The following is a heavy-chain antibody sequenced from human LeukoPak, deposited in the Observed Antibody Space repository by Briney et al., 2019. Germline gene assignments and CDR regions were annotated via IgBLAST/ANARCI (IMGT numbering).Heavy chain of an antibody. D-gene: IGHD5-12*01. J-gene: IGHJ4*02. CDR1: GGSISSYY. Sequence: SETLSLTCTVSGGSISSYYWSWIRQPPRKGLEWIGYIYYSGSTNYNPSLKSRVTISVDTSKNQFSLKLSSVTAADTAVYYCARGLATITEGLDYWGQGTLVTVSS. V-gene: IGHV4-59*01. CDR3: ARGLATITEGLDY. CDR2: IYYSGST.